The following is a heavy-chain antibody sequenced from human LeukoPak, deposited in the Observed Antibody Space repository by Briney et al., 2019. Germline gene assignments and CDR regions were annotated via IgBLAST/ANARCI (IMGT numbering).Heavy chain of an antibody. D-gene: IGHD3-3*01. CDR2: IYYSGST. CDR3: ARALYDFWSGYNWFDP. CDR1: GGSISSGDYY. V-gene: IGHV4-30-4*01. Sequence: PSETLSLTCTVSGGSISSGDYYWSWIRQPPGKGLEWIGYIYYSGSTYYSPSLKSRVTISVDTSKNQFSLKLSSVTAADTAVYYCARALYDFWSGYNWFDPWGQGTLVTVSS. J-gene: IGHJ5*02.